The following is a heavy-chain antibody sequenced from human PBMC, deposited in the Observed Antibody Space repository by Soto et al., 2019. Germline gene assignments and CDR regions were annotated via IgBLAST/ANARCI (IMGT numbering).Heavy chain of an antibody. V-gene: IGHV1-3*01. CDR3: ARDPGVVAAAGLGFDY. J-gene: IGHJ4*02. CDR2: INAGNGNT. CDR1: GYTFTSYA. Sequence: ASVKVSCKASGYTFTSYAMHWVRQAPGQRLEWMGWINAGNGNTKYSQKFQGRVTITRDTSASTAYMELSSLRSEDTAVYYCARDPGVVAAAGLGFDYWGQGTLVTVSS. D-gene: IGHD6-13*01.